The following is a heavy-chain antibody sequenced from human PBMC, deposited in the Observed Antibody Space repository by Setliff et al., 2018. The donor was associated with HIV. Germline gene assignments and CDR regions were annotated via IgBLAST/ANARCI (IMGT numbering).Heavy chain of an antibody. CDR1: RSTFNSHT. CDR3: AREGAGGY. J-gene: IGHJ4*02. D-gene: IGHD1-26*01. CDR2: IIPILGVA. V-gene: IGHV1-69*04. Sequence: SVKVSCKASRSTFNSHTINWVRQAPGQGLDWMGRIIPILGVANYAQKFQGRVTITADKSTSTAYMELSSLRSEDTAVYYCAREGAGGYWGQGTLVTVSS.